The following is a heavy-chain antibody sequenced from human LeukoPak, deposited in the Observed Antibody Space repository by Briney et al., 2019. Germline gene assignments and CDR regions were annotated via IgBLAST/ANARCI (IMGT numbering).Heavy chain of an antibody. D-gene: IGHD3-16*02. Sequence: ASVKVSCKASGYTFTSYDINWVRQATGQGLEWMGWMNPNSGNTGYAQKFQGRVTMTRNTSISTAYVELSSLRSEDTAVYYCARGPPKNVWGSYRSENWFDPWGQGTLVTVSS. V-gene: IGHV1-8*01. CDR2: MNPNSGNT. J-gene: IGHJ5*02. CDR1: GYTFTSYD. CDR3: ARGPPKNVWGSYRSENWFDP.